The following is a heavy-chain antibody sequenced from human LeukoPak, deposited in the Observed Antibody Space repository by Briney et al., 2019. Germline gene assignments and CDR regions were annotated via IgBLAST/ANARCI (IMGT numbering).Heavy chain of an antibody. CDR1: GYSITTYY. D-gene: IGHD6-13*01. J-gene: IGHJ4*02. Sequence: SETLSLTCAVSGYSITTYYWSWIRQPPGKGLEWIGYMYYSGSANYNLSRKSRVTMSADTSKNQFSLELSSVTAADPALCYGASLYSANWSPYYLDYWGQGILVTVSS. CDR2: MYYSGSA. CDR3: ASLYSANWSPYYLDY. V-gene: IGHV4-59*12.